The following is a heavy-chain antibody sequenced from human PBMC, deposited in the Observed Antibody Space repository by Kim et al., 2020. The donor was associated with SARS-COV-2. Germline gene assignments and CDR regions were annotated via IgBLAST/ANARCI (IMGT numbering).Heavy chain of an antibody. D-gene: IGHD3-10*01. CDR2: MNPNSGNT. CDR3: ARLLWFGGYNWFDP. V-gene: IGHV1-8*01. CDR1: GYTFTSYD. Sequence: ASVKVSCKASGYTFTSYDINWVRQATGQGLEWMGWMNPNSGNTGYAQKFQGRVTMTRNTSISTAYMELSSLRSEDTAVYYCARLLWFGGYNWFDPWGQGTLVTVSS. J-gene: IGHJ5*02.